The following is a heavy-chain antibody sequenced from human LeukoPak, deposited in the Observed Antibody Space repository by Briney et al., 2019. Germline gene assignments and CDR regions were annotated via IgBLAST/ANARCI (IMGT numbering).Heavy chain of an antibody. CDR3: ARDRGGDFDI. J-gene: IGHJ3*02. D-gene: IGHD2-21*01. CDR2: IHIYRGNT. Sequence: ASVKVSCKASGYTFTSYGISWVRQAPGQGLEWMGWIHIYRGNTNYAQKFQGRVTMTTDTSTSTVYMEVRGLRSDDTAVYYCARDRGGDFDIWGQGTMVTVSS. CDR1: GYTFTSYG. V-gene: IGHV1-18*01.